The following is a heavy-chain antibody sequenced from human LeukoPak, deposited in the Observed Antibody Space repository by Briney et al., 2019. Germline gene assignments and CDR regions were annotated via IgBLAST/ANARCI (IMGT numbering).Heavy chain of an antibody. CDR3: PRGRYRSIRY. D-gene: IGHD6-13*01. CDR2: INHSGST. V-gene: IGHV4-34*01. Sequence: PSETLSLTCAVYGGSFSGYYWSWIRQPPGKGLEWIGEINHSGSTTYNPSLKSRVTISVDTPKNQSSLKLSSGTAATPAVSYLPRGRYRSIRYWGQGTLVTVSS. CDR1: GGSFSGYY. J-gene: IGHJ4*02.